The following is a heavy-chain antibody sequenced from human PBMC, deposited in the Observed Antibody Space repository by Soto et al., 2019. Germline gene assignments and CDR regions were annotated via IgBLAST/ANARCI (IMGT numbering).Heavy chain of an antibody. J-gene: IGHJ4*02. CDR3: ARVGGGLAAPRVWPY. V-gene: IGHV1-18*01. Sequence: QVQLAQSGAEVKKPGASVKVSCKASGYTFTSYGISWVRQAPGQGLEWMAWINPYNGNTKYAEKFLGRVTVTTDTSTATAYMEVRSLTSDDTAVFYCARVGGGLAAPRVWPYWGQGTPVTVSS. D-gene: IGHD6-13*01. CDR2: INPYNGNT. CDR1: GYTFTSYG.